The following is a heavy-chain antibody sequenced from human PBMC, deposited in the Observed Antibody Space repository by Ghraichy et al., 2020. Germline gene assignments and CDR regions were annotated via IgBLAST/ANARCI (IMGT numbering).Heavy chain of an antibody. D-gene: IGHD3-3*01. Sequence: GGSLRLSCAASGFTFSSYSMNWVRQAPGKGLEWISYISSSSNTIYYADSVKGRFTISRDNAKNSLYLQMNSLRDEDTAVYYCAREYSITIFGVVRHDAFDIWGQGTMVTVSS. J-gene: IGHJ3*02. CDR3: AREYSITIFGVVRHDAFDI. CDR1: GFTFSSYS. V-gene: IGHV3-48*02. CDR2: ISSSSNTI.